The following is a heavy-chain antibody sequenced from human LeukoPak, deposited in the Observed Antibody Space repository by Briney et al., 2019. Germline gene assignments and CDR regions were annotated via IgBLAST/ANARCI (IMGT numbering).Heavy chain of an antibody. Sequence: SGGSLRLSCAASGFTFSSYSMNWVRQAPGKGLGWVSYISSSSSTIYYADSVKGRFTISRDNAKNSLYLQMNSLRAEDTAVYYCARDRKRITIFGVVFNAFDIWGQGTMVTVSS. D-gene: IGHD3-3*01. CDR3: ARDRKRITIFGVVFNAFDI. CDR2: ISSSSSTI. V-gene: IGHV3-48*01. CDR1: GFTFSSYS. J-gene: IGHJ3*02.